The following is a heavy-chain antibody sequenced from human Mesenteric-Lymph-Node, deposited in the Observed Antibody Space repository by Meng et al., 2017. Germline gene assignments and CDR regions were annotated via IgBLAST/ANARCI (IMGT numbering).Heavy chain of an antibody. CDR1: GFTFSSYS. Sequence: GGSLRLSCAASGFTFSSYSMNWVRQAPGKGLEWVSSISSSSSYIYYAASVKGRFTISRDNAKNSLYLQMNSLMAEHTAVYYCARGYCSGGSCYSPPTGYYGMDVWGQGTTVTVSS. CDR3: ARGYCSGGSCYSPPTGYYGMDV. J-gene: IGHJ6*02. D-gene: IGHD2-15*01. V-gene: IGHV3-21*01. CDR2: ISSSSSYI.